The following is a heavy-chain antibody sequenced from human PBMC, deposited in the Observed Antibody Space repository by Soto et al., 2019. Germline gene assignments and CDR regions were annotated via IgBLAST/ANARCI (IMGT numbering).Heavy chain of an antibody. D-gene: IGHD3-22*01. Sequence: PSETLSLTCTVSGDSISSADYYWSWIRQTPGKGLEWIGHIFYSGTTYYNPSLKSRLTISVDTSKNHFSLRLTSVTAADTAVYYCARGGDYYDSSGIFDYWGQGTLVTVSS. V-gene: IGHV4-30-4*01. CDR2: IFYSGTT. CDR3: ARGGDYYDSSGIFDY. CDR1: GDSISSADYY. J-gene: IGHJ4*02.